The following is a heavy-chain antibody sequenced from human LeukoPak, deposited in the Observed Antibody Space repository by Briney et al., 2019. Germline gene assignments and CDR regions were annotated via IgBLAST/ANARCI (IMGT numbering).Heavy chain of an antibody. D-gene: IGHD2-21*02. CDR3: ARSSPVTAKAFDI. CDR1: GFTFSSYA. Sequence: GSLRLSYAASGFTFSSYAMHWVRQAPGKGLEYVSAIISNGGSTYYANSVKGRFTISRDNSKNTLYLQMGSLRAEDMAVYYCARSSPVTAKAFDIWGQGTMVTVSS. J-gene: IGHJ3*02. CDR2: IISNGGST. V-gene: IGHV3-64*01.